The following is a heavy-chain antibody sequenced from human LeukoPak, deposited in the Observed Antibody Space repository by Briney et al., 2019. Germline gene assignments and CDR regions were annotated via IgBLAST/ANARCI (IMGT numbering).Heavy chain of an antibody. CDR2: IYYTGST. CDR3: AGMRITTPTVRTLDY. CDR1: GGSMSTYY. J-gene: IGHJ4*02. Sequence: NSSETLSLTCTVSGGSMSTYYWTWIRQPPGKGLEWIGFIYYTGSTNYNPSLKSRVAISVDTSKNQISLKLSSVTAADTAVYYCAGMRITTPTVRTLDYWGQGTLVTVSS. V-gene: IGHV4-59*01. D-gene: IGHD1-14*01.